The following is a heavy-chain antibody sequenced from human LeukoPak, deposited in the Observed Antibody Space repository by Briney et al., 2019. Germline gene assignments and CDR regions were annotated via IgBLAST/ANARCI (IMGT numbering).Heavy chain of an antibody. CDR1: GYTFTSYG. V-gene: IGHV1-18*01. CDR2: ISAYNGNT. Sequence: ASEKVSCKASGYTFTSYGISWVRQAPGQGLEWMGWISAYNGNTNYAQKLQGRATMTTDTSTSTAYKELRSLRSDDTAVYYCAREYSGYDWGQFDYWGQGTLVTVSS. CDR3: AREYSGYDWGQFDY. J-gene: IGHJ4*02. D-gene: IGHD5-12*01.